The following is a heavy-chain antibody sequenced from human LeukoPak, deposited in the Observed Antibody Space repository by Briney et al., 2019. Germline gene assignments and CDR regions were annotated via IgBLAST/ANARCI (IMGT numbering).Heavy chain of an antibody. CDR3: AKELLQMAVAGQCDY. J-gene: IGHJ4*02. CDR2: IRGSGGST. V-gene: IGHV3-23*01. Sequence: GGSLRLSCAASGFTSSSYAMSWVRQAPGKGLEWVSAIRGSGGSTYYADSVKGRFTISRDNSKNTLYLQMNSLRAEDTAVYYCAKELLQMAVAGQCDYWGQGTLVTVSS. D-gene: IGHD6-19*01. CDR1: GFTSSSYA.